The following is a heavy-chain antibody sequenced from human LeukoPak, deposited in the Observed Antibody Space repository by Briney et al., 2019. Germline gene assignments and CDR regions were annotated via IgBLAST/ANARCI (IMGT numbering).Heavy chain of an antibody. CDR2: INHSGST. Sequence: PSETLSLTCAVYGGSFSGYYWSWIRQPPGKGLEWIGEINHSGSTNYNPSLKSRVTISVDTSKNQLSLKLSSVTAADTAVYYCARFGSIAARGYYYMDVWGKGTTVTVSS. CDR1: GGSFSGYY. CDR3: ARFGSIAARGYYYMDV. J-gene: IGHJ6*03. V-gene: IGHV4-34*01. D-gene: IGHD6-6*01.